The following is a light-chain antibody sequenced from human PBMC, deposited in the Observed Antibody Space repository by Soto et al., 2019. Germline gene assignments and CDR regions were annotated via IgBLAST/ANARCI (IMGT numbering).Light chain of an antibody. V-gene: IGLV2-14*01. CDR3: NSYTSTLVI. Sequence: QSALTQPASVSGSPGQSITISCTGTSSDVGGYNYVSWYQQHPGKAPKLMIYEVSNRPSGVSNRFSGSKSGNMASLTISGLQAEDEADYYCNSYTSTLVIFGGGTKLTVL. J-gene: IGLJ2*01. CDR1: SSDVGGYNY. CDR2: EVS.